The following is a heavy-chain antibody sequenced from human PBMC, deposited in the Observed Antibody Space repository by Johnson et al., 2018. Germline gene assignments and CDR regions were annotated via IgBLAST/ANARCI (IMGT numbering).Heavy chain of an antibody. CDR2: IYYRGST. CDR1: GGSISSGGYY. D-gene: IGHD3-9*01. CDR3: ARTYDILTGYFEVYGMDV. Sequence: QVQLQESGPGLVKPSQTLSLTCTVSGGSISSGGYYWSWIRQHPGKGLEWIGYIYYRGSTYYNPSPKSRVTISVDPSKNQFYLRLSSVTAADTAVYYGARTYDILTGYFEVYGMDVWGQGTTVTVSS. J-gene: IGHJ6*02. V-gene: IGHV4-31*03.